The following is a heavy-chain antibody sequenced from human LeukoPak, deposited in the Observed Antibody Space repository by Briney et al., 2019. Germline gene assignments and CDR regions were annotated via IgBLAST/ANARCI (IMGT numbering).Heavy chain of an antibody. CDR2: ISGSGGST. J-gene: IGHJ6*02. D-gene: IGHD6-19*01. Sequence: GGSLRLSCAASGFTFSSYWMSWVRQAPGKGLEWVSAISGSGGSTYYADSVKGRFTISRDNSKNTLYLQMNSLRAEDTAVYYCAKEQVSRQWLATYYYYGMDVWGQGTTVTVSS. CDR1: GFTFSSYW. V-gene: IGHV3-23*01. CDR3: AKEQVSRQWLATYYYYGMDV.